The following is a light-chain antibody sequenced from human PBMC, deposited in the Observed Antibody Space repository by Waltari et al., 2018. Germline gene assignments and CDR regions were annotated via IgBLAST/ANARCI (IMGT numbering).Light chain of an antibody. CDR3: QTGGHGTWV. Sequence: QLVLTQSPSASASLGASVKPTCTLSSGHSSNVIAWLTQQPEKGPRYLMKVNSDGSHSKGDEIPDRFSGSSSGAERYLTISSVQPEDEADYYCQTGGHGTWVFGGGTKLTVL. CDR2: VNSDGSH. V-gene: IGLV4-69*01. J-gene: IGLJ3*02. CDR1: SGHSSNV.